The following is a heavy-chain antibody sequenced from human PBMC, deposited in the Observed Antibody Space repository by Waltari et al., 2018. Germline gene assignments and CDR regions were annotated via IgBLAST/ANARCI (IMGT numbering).Heavy chain of an antibody. CDR3: ARDFTVRYFDWLSQGDLYYFDN. J-gene: IGHJ4*02. V-gene: IGHV4-39*07. Sequence: QLQESGPGLMKTSETLSLTCTVSGDSISSSHYYWGWIRQPPGKGLEWIGSIYYSGNTYYNPALKSRATDAVDTSKNQFSLNLISVTAADTAVYFCARDFTVRYFDWLSQGDLYYFDNWGQGTLVTVSS. D-gene: IGHD3-9*01. CDR1: GDSISSSHYY. CDR2: IYYSGNT.